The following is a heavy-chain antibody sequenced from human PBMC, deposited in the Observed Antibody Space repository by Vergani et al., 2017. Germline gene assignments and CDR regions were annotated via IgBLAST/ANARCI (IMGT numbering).Heavy chain of an antibody. V-gene: IGHV3-33*01. CDR2: IWYDGSNK. Sequence: VQLVESGGGVVQPGRSLRLSCAASGFTFSSYGMHWVRQAPGKGLEWVAVIWYDGSNKYYADSVKGRFTISRDNSKNTLYLQMNSLRAEDTAVYYCARDRDIVVVPAAIRRYYYYYYYMDVWGKGTTVTVSS. D-gene: IGHD2-2*02. CDR3: ARDRDIVVVPAAIRRYYYYYYYMDV. J-gene: IGHJ6*03. CDR1: GFTFSSYG.